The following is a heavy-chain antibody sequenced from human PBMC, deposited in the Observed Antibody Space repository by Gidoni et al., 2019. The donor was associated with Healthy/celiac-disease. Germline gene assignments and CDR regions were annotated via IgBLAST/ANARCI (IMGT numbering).Heavy chain of an antibody. J-gene: IGHJ4*02. D-gene: IGHD2-21*02. CDR2: INPNSGGT. CDR3: ARGAMAYCGGDCSLGCDY. V-gene: IGHV1-2*02. Sequence: QVQLVQSGAEVKKPVSSVNVSCTASVYTFTGYYMHWVRQAPGQGLEWMGWINPNSGGTKDAQKFQGRVTMTRDTSISTAYMELSRLRSDDTAVYYWARGAMAYCGGDCSLGCDYWGQGTLVTVSS. CDR1: VYTFTGYY.